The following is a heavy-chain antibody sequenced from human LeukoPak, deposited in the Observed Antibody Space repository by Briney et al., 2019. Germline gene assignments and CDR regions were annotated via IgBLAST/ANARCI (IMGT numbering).Heavy chain of an antibody. CDR2: IYYSGST. V-gene: IGHV4-39*07. Sequence: SETLSLTCTVSGGSISSSSYYWGWIRQPPGKGLEWIGSIYYSGSTYYNPSLKSRVTISVDTSKNQFSLKLSSVTAADTAVYYCARGSNYYDSSGYYYSRWGQGTLVTVSS. CDR3: ARGSNYYDSSGYYYSR. CDR1: GGSISSSSYY. D-gene: IGHD3-22*01. J-gene: IGHJ4*02.